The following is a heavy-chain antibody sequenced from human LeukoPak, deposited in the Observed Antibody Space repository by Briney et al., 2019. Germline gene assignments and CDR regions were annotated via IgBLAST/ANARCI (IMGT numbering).Heavy chain of an antibody. Sequence: GGSLRLSCAASGFTVSSNYMSWVRQAPGKGLEWVSVIYSGGSTYYADSVKGRFTISRDNSKNTLYLQMNSLRAEDTAVYYCARDFGRQVGTTAFSDYWGQGTLVTVSP. D-gene: IGHD1-26*01. CDR3: ARDFGRQVGTTAFSDY. CDR2: IYSGGST. CDR1: GFTVSSNY. J-gene: IGHJ4*02. V-gene: IGHV3-53*01.